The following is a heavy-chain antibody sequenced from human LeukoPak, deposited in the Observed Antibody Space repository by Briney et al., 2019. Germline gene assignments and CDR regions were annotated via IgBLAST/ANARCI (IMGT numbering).Heavy chain of an antibody. CDR3: ARDWYLDAFDI. J-gene: IGHJ3*02. D-gene: IGHD6-13*01. CDR2: ISAYNGNT. V-gene: IGHV1-18*01. Sequence: GESLKISCKASGYTFTSYGISWVRQAPGQGLEWMGWISAYNGNTNYAQKLQGRVTMTTDTSTSTAYMELRSLRSDDTAVYYCARDWYLDAFDIWGQGTMVTVSS. CDR1: GYTFTSYG.